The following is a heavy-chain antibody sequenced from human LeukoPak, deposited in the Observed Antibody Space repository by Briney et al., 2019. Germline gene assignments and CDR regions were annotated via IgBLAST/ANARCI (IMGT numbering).Heavy chain of an antibody. V-gene: IGHV3-74*01. J-gene: IGHJ3*02. CDR3: ASSGSWDAFDI. Sequence: GGSLRLSCAASGFTFSSYWMHWVRQAPGKGLVWVSRINSDGSSTSYADSMKGRFTISRDNAKNTLYLQMNSLRAEDTAVYYCASSGSWDAFDIWGQGTMVTVSS. CDR1: GFTFSSYW. D-gene: IGHD6-13*01. CDR2: INSDGSST.